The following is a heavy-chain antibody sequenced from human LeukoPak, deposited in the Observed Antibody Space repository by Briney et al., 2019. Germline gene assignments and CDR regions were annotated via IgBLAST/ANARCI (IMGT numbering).Heavy chain of an antibody. Sequence: GGSLRLSCAASGFTFSSYAMSWVRQAPGKGLEWVSAIRDSGGVTYYADSVKGRFTISRDNPKNTVYLQMNSLRAEDTAVYYCAKGRRDGYNYGFYYMDVWGKGTTVTVSS. D-gene: IGHD5-24*01. CDR1: GFTFSSYA. J-gene: IGHJ6*03. CDR3: AKGRRDGYNYGFYYMDV. V-gene: IGHV3-23*01. CDR2: IRDSGGVT.